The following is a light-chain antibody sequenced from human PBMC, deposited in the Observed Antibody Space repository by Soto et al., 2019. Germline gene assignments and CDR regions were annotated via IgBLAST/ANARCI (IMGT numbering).Light chain of an antibody. CDR2: GAS. CDR3: QQYGSSPRT. Sequence: EIVLTQSPATLSLSPGARAPLSCRASQSVSSYLAWYQQKPGQAPRLLIYGASSRATGIPDRFSGSGSGTDFTLTISRLEPEDFAVYYCQQYGSSPRTFGQGTKVDI. CDR1: QSVSSY. V-gene: IGKV3-20*01. J-gene: IGKJ1*01.